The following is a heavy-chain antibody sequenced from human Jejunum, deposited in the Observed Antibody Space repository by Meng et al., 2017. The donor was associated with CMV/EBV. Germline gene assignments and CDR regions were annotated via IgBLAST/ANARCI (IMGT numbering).Heavy chain of an antibody. CDR3: ARDSITVAGSLGFDY. J-gene: IGHJ4*02. CDR2: ISSSGNTI. D-gene: IGHD6-19*01. V-gene: IGHV3-11*01. CDR1: GFSISDFY. Sequence: SGFSISDFYMTWIRQAPGKGLEWVSYISSSGNTIYYADSVKGRFTISRDDAQNSLHLQMNSLRPEDTAMYYCARDSITVAGSLGFDYWGQGILVTVSS.